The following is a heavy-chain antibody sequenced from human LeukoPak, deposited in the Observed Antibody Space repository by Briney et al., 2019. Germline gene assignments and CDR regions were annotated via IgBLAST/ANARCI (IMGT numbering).Heavy chain of an antibody. J-gene: IGHJ4*02. V-gene: IGHV4-61*05. CDR1: GGSISSSSYY. Sequence: SETLSLTCTVSGGSISSSSYYWGWIRQPPGKGLEWIGYIYYSGSTNYNPSLKSRVTISVDTSKNQFSLKLSSVTAADTAVYYCARAAVPYYFDYWGQGTLVTVSS. CDR3: ARAAVPYYFDY. D-gene: IGHD6-13*01. CDR2: IYYSGST.